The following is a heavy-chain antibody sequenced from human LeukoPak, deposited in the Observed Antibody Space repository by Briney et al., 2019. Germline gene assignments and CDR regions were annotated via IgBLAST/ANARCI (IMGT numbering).Heavy chain of an antibody. CDR1: GFTFSLYS. D-gene: IGHD3-3*01. Sequence: GGSLRLSCAASGFTFSLYSMNWVRQAPGKGLEWVSSISSSSSYIYSADSVKGRFTISRDNAKHSLYLQMNSLRAEDTAVYYCARGTMGEFDYWGQGTLVTVSS. J-gene: IGHJ4*02. V-gene: IGHV3-21*01. CDR2: ISSSSSYI. CDR3: ARGTMGEFDY.